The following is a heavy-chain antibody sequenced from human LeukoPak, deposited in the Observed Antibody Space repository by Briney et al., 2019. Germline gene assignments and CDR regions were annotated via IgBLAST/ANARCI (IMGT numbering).Heavy chain of an antibody. J-gene: IGHJ5*02. Sequence: GGSLRLSCAASGFTFSSYGMSWVRQAPGKGLEWVSAISGSGGSTYYADSVKGRFTISRDNSKNTLYLQMNSLRAEDTAVYYCARKKGIAGARFDPWGQGTLVTVSS. D-gene: IGHD6-13*01. V-gene: IGHV3-23*01. CDR2: ISGSGGST. CDR1: GFTFSSYG. CDR3: ARKKGIAGARFDP.